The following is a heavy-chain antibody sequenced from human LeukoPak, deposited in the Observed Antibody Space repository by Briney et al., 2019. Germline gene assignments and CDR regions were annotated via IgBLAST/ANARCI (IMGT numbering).Heavy chain of an antibody. CDR1: GFTFSSYS. V-gene: IGHV3-48*01. Sequence: GGSLRLSCAASGFTFSSYSMNWVRQAPGKGLEWVSYISSSSSTIYYADSVKGRFTISRDNAKNSLYLQMNSLRAEDTAVYYCARNREGFDYWGQGTLVTLSS. J-gene: IGHJ4*02. CDR3: ARNREGFDY. D-gene: IGHD1-14*01. CDR2: ISSSSSTI.